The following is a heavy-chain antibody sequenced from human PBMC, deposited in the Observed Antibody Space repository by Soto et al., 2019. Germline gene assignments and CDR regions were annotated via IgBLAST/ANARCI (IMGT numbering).Heavy chain of an antibody. CDR1: GYTFTSYY. V-gene: IGHV1-46*01. Sequence: ASVKVSCKASGYTFTSYYMHWVRQAPGQGLEWMGIINPSGGSTSYAQKFQGRVTMTRDTSTSTVYMELSSLRSEDTAVYYCARDLKYHPISNWYYYGMDVWGQGTTVTVSS. CDR3: ARDLKYHPISNWYYYGMDV. D-gene: IGHD4-4*01. J-gene: IGHJ6*02. CDR2: INPSGGST.